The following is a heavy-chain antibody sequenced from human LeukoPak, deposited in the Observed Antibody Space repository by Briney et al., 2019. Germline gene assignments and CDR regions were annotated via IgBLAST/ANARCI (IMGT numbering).Heavy chain of an antibody. D-gene: IGHD2-2*01. CDR3: AREVSVPAAMDFYYYYYMDV. J-gene: IGHJ6*03. V-gene: IGHV4-4*07. CDR1: GGSISSYY. Sequence: SETLSLTCTVSGGSISSYYWSWIRQPAGKGLEWIGRIYRSGSTNYNPSLKSRVTISVDTSKNQFSLKLSSVTAADTAVYYCAREVSVPAAMDFYYYYYMDVWGKGTTVTVSS. CDR2: IYRSGST.